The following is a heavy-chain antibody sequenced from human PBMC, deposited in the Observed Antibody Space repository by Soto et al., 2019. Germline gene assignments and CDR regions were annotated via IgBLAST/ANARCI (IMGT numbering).Heavy chain of an antibody. CDR1: AFTFTNAW. V-gene: IGHV3-15*01. Sequence: EVPLVESGGGLVKPGGSLTLSCAASAFTFTNAWMSWVRQTPGKGLEWVGRIRSKTDGGTADYIAPVQGRFIISRDDYKNTVSLQMNSLKTEDTAVYYCTTEGRDWGQGTLVTVS. CDR2: IRSKTDGGTA. J-gene: IGHJ4*02. CDR3: TTEGRD.